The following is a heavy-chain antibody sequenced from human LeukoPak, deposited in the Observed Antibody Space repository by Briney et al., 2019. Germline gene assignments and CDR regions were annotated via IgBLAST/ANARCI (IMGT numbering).Heavy chain of an antibody. Sequence: ASLRVSCKASGYTFTSYDIKWVRQATGQGLEWMGWMHPNSGNKGYAQKFKGRVTMTRNTSISTAYMELSSLRSEDTAVYYCARGPVPDCTNGVGGVYYGMDVWGQGTTVTVSS. J-gene: IGHJ6*02. CDR1: GYTFTSYD. CDR3: ARGPVPDCTNGVGGVYYGMDV. CDR2: MHPNSGNK. D-gene: IGHD2-8*01. V-gene: IGHV1-8*01.